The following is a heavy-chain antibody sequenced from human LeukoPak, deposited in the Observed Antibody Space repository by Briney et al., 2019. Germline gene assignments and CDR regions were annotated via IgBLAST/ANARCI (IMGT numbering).Heavy chain of an antibody. CDR3: ARERRDGYKGYFDY. V-gene: IGHV4-39*07. D-gene: IGHD5-24*01. CDR1: GGSISSSSYY. CDR2: IYYSGST. Sequence: TSSETLSLTCSVSGGSISSSSYYWGWVRQPPGKGLEWIGSIYYSGSTYYNPSLKSRVTISVDTSKNQFSLKLSSVTPADTAVYYCARERRDGYKGYFDYWGQGTLVTVSP. J-gene: IGHJ4*02.